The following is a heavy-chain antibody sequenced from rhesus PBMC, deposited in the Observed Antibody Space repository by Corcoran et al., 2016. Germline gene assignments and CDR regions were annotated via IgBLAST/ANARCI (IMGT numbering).Heavy chain of an antibody. CDR1: GYSISSGSG. Sequence: QVQLQESGPGLVKPSETLSLTCAVSGYSISSGSGWGWIRQPPGKGLEWIGQIFGGSGSTHYNPSLKSRVTVSKDTSKNQFSLRLTSVTAADTAVYYCLGSGWSGFWGQGVLVTVSS. V-gene: IGHV4-127*01. CDR2: IFGGSGST. J-gene: IGHJ4*01. CDR3: LGSGWSGF. D-gene: IGHD6S26*01.